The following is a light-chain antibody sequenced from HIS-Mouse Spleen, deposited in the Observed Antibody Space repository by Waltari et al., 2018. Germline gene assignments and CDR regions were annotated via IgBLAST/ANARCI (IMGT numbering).Light chain of an antibody. V-gene: IGLV3-10*01. Sequence: SYELTQPPSVSVSPGQTARITCPGDALPKKYAYWYQQKSGQAPLLVIYEDSKRPSGIPERFSGSSSGTMATLTISGAQAEDEADYYCNSRDSSGNHVVFGGGTKLTVL. J-gene: IGLJ2*01. CDR2: EDS. CDR3: NSRDSSGNHVV. CDR1: ALPKKY.